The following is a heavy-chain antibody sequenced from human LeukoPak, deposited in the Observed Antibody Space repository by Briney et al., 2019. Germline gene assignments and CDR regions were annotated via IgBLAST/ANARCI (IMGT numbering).Heavy chain of an antibody. D-gene: IGHD4-17*01. CDR3: ARDSGDYGGPLNWFDP. CDR1: GFTFDYYG. V-gene: IGHV3-20*01. CDR2: IKWNGGST. J-gene: IGHJ5*02. Sequence: GGSLRLSCAASGFTFDYYGMIWVREAPGRGLEGVPGIKWNGGSTGYADCVKGRFTISRDNAKNSLYLQMNSLRAEDTALYHCARDSGDYGGPLNWFDPWGQGTLVTVSS.